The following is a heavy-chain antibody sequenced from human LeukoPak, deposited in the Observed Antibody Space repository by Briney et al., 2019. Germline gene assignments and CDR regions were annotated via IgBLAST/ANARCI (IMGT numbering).Heavy chain of an antibody. J-gene: IGHJ4*02. CDR1: GFTFTDAW. CDR3: AKRVPYSSSSVYFDY. D-gene: IGHD6-6*01. V-gene: IGHV3-23*01. CDR2: ISDSGSDT. Sequence: PGGSLRLSCAASGFTFTDAWMSWVRQAPGKGLEWVSAISDSGSDTYYADSVKGRFTISKDNSKNTLYLRMNSLRADDTAVYYCAKRVPYSSSSVYFDYWGQGTLVTVSS.